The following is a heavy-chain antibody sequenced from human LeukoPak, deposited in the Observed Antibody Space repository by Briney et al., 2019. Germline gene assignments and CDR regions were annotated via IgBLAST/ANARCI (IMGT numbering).Heavy chain of an antibody. CDR3: ARDIQQWPEGYFDY. Sequence: GAPVKVSCKASGGTFSSYAISWVRQAPGQGLEWMGGIIPIFGTANYAQKFQGRVTITTDESTSTACMELSSLRSEDTAVYYCARDIQQWPEGYFDYWGQGTLVTVSS. CDR1: GGTFSSYA. D-gene: IGHD6-19*01. J-gene: IGHJ4*02. CDR2: IIPIFGTA. V-gene: IGHV1-69*05.